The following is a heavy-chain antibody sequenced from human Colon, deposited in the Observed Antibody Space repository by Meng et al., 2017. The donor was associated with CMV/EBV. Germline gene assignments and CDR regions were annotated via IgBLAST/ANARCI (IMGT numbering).Heavy chain of an antibody. CDR1: GGSISSSSYY. Sequence: SETLSLTCTVSGGSISSSSYYWGWIRQPPGKGLEWIGSIYYSGSTYYNPSLKSRVTISVDTSKNQFSLKLSSVTAADTAVYYCARGGNWNYYGMDVWGQGTTVTVSS. CDR2: IYYSGST. J-gene: IGHJ6*02. V-gene: IGHV4-39*01. CDR3: ARGGNWNYYGMDV. D-gene: IGHD1-1*01.